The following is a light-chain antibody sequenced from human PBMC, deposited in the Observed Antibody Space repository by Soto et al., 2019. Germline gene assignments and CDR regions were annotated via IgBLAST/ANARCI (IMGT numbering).Light chain of an antibody. CDR1: SSNIGAGYD. J-gene: IGLJ3*02. V-gene: IGLV1-40*01. CDR3: QSYDSSLTSWV. Sequence: QSVLTQPASVSGAPGQRVTISCTESSSNIGAGYDVHWYQQLPGTAPKLLIYGNSNRPSGVPDRFSGSKSGTSASLAITGLQAEDEADYYCQSYDSSLTSWVFGGGTKLTVL. CDR2: GNS.